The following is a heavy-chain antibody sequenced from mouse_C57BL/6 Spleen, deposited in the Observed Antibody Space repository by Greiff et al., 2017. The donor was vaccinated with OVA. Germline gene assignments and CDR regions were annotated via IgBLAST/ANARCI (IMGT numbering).Heavy chain of an antibody. CDR2: INPSNGGT. V-gene: IGHV1-53*01. CDR1: GYTFTSYW. J-gene: IGHJ1*03. D-gene: IGHD1-1*01. Sequence: VQLQQPGTDLVKPGASVKLSCKASGYTFTSYWMHWVKQRPGQGLEWIGNINPSNGGTNYNEKFKSKATLTVDKSSSTAYMQLSSLTSEDSAVYYCARDDYGSSYGYFDVWGTGTTVTVSS. CDR3: ARDDYGSSYGYFDV.